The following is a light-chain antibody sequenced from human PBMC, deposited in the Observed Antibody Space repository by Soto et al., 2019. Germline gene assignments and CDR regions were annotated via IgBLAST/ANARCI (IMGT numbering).Light chain of an antibody. CDR1: QSVSSY. CDR2: DAS. CDR3: QKLCNWPLT. Sequence: ESVLTQSPATLSISKRERATLSCRASQSVSSYLAWYQQKPGQAPRLLIYDASNRATGIPARFSGSGSGTDFTLTICSLVPEDFAVYYCQKLCNWPLTFGGGTKVDI. J-gene: IGKJ4*01. V-gene: IGKV3-11*01.